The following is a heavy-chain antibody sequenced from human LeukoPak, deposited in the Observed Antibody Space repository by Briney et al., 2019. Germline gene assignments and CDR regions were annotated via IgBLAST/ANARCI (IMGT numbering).Heavy chain of an antibody. J-gene: IGHJ3*02. Sequence: GGSLRLSCAASGFTVSNNYMSWVRQTPGTGLQLVSLIYSSGSTDYAESVKGRFTISRDNSKNTLYLQMNSLRDEDTAVYYCARGGDIVGTSRSAFDIWGQGTMVTVSS. CDR1: GFTVSNNY. V-gene: IGHV3-53*01. D-gene: IGHD1-26*01. CDR2: IYSSGST. CDR3: ARGGDIVGTSRSAFDI.